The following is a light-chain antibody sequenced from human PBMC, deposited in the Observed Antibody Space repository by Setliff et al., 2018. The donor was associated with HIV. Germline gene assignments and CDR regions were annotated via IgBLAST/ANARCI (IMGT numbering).Light chain of an antibody. Sequence: QSALTQPASVSGSLGQSITISCTGTGSDVATSKYVSWYQQHPGKAPKLIIYDIVTRPSGVSNRFSGSKSGGTASLTISGLQAEDEADYYCSIHRSRGYVFGSGTKV. CDR1: GSDVATSKY. V-gene: IGLV2-14*03. CDR3: SIHRSRGYV. CDR2: DIV. J-gene: IGLJ1*01.